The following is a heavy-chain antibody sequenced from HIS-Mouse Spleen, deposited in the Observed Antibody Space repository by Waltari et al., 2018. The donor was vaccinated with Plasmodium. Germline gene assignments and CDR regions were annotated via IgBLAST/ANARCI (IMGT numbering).Heavy chain of an antibody. CDR2: IDWDDDK. Sequence: QVTLRESGPALVKPTQTLTLTCTFSGFSLSTSGMCVSWIRQPPGEALEWLARIDWDDDKYYSTSLKTRVTISKDTSKNQVVLTMTNMDPVDTATYYCARSYYYDSSGYGTFDPWGQGTLVTVSS. CDR1: GFSLSTSGMC. V-gene: IGHV2-70*15. CDR3: ARSYYYDSSGYGTFDP. D-gene: IGHD3-22*01. J-gene: IGHJ5*02.